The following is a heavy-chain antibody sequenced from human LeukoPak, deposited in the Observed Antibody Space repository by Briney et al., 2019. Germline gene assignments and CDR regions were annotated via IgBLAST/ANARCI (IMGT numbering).Heavy chain of an antibody. J-gene: IGHJ4*02. D-gene: IGHD5-18*01. CDR3: ARDPGYTYGYLFDY. Sequence: GGSLRLSCAVSGFTVSSNYMSWVRQAPGKGLDWVSVIYSGGSTYYADSVKGRFTISRDNSKNTLYLQMNSLRAEDTAVYYCARDPGYTYGYLFDYWGQGTLVTVSS. CDR2: IYSGGST. CDR1: GFTVSSNY. V-gene: IGHV3-53*01.